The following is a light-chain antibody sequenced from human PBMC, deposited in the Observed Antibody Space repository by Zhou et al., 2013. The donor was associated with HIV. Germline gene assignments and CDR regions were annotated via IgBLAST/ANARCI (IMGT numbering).Light chain of an antibody. J-gene: IGKJ2*03. CDR2: LGS. Sequence: EIVLTQSPLSLPVTPGEPASISCRSDQNVLHSNGYNYLDWYLQRPGQSPQLLIYLGSNRASGAPDRFSGSGSGRDYTLKISRVEPEDVGVYYCMQALQVPPSFGQGTKLESK. CDR1: QNVLHSNGYNY. CDR3: MQALQVPPS. V-gene: IGKV2-28*01.